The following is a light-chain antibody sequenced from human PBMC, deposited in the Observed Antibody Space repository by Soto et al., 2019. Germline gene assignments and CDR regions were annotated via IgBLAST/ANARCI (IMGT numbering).Light chain of an antibody. J-gene: IGLJ1*01. CDR2: DVN. V-gene: IGLV2-11*01. Sequence: LTQPRSVSWSPGQSVAISCTGTSNDIGGYNYVSWYQQHPGKAPKVMIYDVNKRPSGVPDRFSGSKSGNTASLTISDLQAEDEADYYCCSNAGRPDVFGTGTKVTVL. CDR1: SNDIGGYNY. CDR3: CSNAGRPDV.